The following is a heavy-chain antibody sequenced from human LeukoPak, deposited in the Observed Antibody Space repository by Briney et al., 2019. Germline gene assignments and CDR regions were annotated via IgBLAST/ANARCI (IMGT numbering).Heavy chain of an antibody. V-gene: IGHV1-2*02. D-gene: IGHD4-17*01. Sequence: GASVKVSCKASGYTFTGYYIHWVRQAPGQGLEWMGWINPNSGGTNYAQKFQGRVTMTRDTSISTAYMELSRLRSDDTAVYYCARDRGNHYGDYGSDYWGQGTLVTVSS. CDR1: GYTFTGYY. CDR3: ARDRGNHYGDYGSDY. J-gene: IGHJ4*02. CDR2: INPNSGGT.